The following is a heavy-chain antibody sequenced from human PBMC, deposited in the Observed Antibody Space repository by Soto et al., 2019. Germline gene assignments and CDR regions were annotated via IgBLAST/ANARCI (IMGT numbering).Heavy chain of an antibody. CDR2: IYYSGST. J-gene: IGHJ3*02. D-gene: IGHD3-10*01. CDR1: GGSISSSSYY. CDR3: ARPGDTYGSGNYDAFDI. V-gene: IGHV4-39*01. Sequence: QLQLQESGPGLVKPSETLSLTCTVSGGSISSSSYYWGWIRQPPGKGLEWIGSIYYSGSTYYNPSLKSRVTISVDTSKNQFSLKLSSVTAADTAVYYCARPGDTYGSGNYDAFDIWGQGTMVTVSS.